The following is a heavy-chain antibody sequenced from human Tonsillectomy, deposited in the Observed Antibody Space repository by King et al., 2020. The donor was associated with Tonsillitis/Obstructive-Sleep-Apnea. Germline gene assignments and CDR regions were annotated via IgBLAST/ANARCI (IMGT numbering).Heavy chain of an antibody. Sequence: LQLQESGPGLVKPSETLSLTCTVSGGSISSSSYYWGWIRQPPGKGLEWIGSIYYSGSTYYNPSLKSRVTMSVDTSENQFSLKLSSVTATDTAVYYCARRDYSSGWYYFDYWGQGTLVTVSS. CDR1: GGSISSSSYY. V-gene: IGHV4-39*01. CDR2: IYYSGST. J-gene: IGHJ4*02. D-gene: IGHD6-19*01. CDR3: ARRDYSSGWYYFDY.